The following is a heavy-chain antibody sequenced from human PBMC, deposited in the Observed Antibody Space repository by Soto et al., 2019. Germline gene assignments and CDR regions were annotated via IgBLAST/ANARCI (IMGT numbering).Heavy chain of an antibody. CDR3: ASNGSGSYYY. D-gene: IGHD3-10*01. Sequence: SSETLSLTCAVYGGSFSGYYWSWIRQPPGKGLEWIGEINHSGSTNYNPSLKSRVTISVDTSKNQFSLKLSFVTAADTAVYYCASNGSGSYYYWGQGTLVTVSS. J-gene: IGHJ4*02. CDR1: GGSFSGYY. CDR2: INHSGST. V-gene: IGHV4-34*01.